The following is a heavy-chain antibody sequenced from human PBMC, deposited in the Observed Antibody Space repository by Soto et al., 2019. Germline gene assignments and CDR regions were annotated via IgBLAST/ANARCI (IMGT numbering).Heavy chain of an antibody. CDR1: GYTFTSYG. CDR2: ISAYNGNT. CDR3: ARERDGSSWSSAESLQY. V-gene: IGHV1-18*01. Sequence: ASVKVSCKASGYTFTSYGISWVRQAPGQGLEWMGWISAYNGNTNYAQKFQGRVTMTTDTSTSTAYMELRSLRSDDTAVFYCARERDGSSWSSAESLQYWGQRPLVTVSS. D-gene: IGHD6-13*01. J-gene: IGHJ1*01.